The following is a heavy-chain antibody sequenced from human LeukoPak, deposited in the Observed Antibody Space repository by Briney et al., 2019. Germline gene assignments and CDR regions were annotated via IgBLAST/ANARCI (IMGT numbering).Heavy chain of an antibody. D-gene: IGHD3-22*01. CDR3: ATPYYYDSSWYDAFDI. CDR1: GFTFSSYA. CDR2: ISYDGSNK. V-gene: IGHV3-30-3*01. J-gene: IGHJ3*02. Sequence: PGGSLRLSCAASGFTFSSYAMHWVRQAPGKGLEWVAVISYDGSNKYYADSVKGRSTISRDNSKNTLYLQMNCLRAEDTAVYYCATPYYYDSSWYDAFDIWGQGTMVTVSS.